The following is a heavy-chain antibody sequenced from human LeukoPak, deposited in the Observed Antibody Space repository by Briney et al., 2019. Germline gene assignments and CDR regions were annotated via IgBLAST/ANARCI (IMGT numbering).Heavy chain of an antibody. D-gene: IGHD3-22*01. CDR2: IYYSGST. CDR1: AGSISTYY. Sequence: SETLSLTCTVSAGSISTYYWSWMRQPPGKGLEWIGYIYYSGSTNYNPSLKSRVTISVDTSKNQFSLKLSSVTAADTAVYYCAREDYDSSGSFDYWGQGTLVTVSS. J-gene: IGHJ4*02. CDR3: AREDYDSSGSFDY. V-gene: IGHV4-59*01.